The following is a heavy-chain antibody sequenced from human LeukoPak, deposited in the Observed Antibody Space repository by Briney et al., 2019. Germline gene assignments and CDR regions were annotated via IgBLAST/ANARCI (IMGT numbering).Heavy chain of an antibody. D-gene: IGHD2/OR15-2a*01. CDR2: INHSGST. J-gene: IGHJ4*02. CDR3: ARQGGILSDY. V-gene: IGHV4-34*01. Sequence: GSLRLSCAGSGFTLSDHYVDWFRQPPGKGLEWIGEINHSGSTNYNPSLKSRVTISADTSKNQFSLRLSSVTAADTAVYYCARQGGILSDYWGQGTLVTVSS. CDR1: GFTLSDHY.